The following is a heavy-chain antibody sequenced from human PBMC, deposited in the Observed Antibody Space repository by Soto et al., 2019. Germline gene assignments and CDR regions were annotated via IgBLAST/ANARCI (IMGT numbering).Heavy chain of an antibody. V-gene: IGHV3-43*01. CDR3: AKDRNDYGGNSFYFDY. Sequence: GGSLRLSCAASGFTFDDYTMHWVRQATGKGLEWVSLISWDGGSTYYADAVKGRFTISRDNSKNSLYLQMNSLRTEDTALYYCAKDRNDYGGNSFYFDYWGQGTLVTVSS. J-gene: IGHJ4*02. CDR1: GFTFDDYT. D-gene: IGHD4-17*01. CDR2: ISWDGGST.